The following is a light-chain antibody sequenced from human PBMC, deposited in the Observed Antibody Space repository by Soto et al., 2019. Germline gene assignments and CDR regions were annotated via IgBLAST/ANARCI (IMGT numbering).Light chain of an antibody. Sequence: DIQMTQSPSSLSASVGDRVTITCRASQSISNYFNWYQQKPGKAPKLLIYDASSLESGVPSRFSGSGSGTEFTLTISSLQPDDFATYYCQQYNSYPLTFGGGTKVDIK. J-gene: IGKJ4*01. CDR3: QQYNSYPLT. CDR2: DAS. CDR1: QSISNY. V-gene: IGKV1-5*01.